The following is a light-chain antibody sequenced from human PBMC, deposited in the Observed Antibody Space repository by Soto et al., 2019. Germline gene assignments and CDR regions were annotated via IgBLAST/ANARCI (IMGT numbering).Light chain of an antibody. CDR2: KIS. V-gene: IGKV2-30*01. J-gene: IGKJ2*01. Sequence: DVVMTQSPLSLPVTLGQPASISCRSSQSLVSSDGNTYLNWFQQRPGQSPRRLIYKISNRDSGVPDRVSGSGSCTDFTLKISRVEAEDVGVYYCMQGTHWPPYTCGQGTKLEIK. CDR1: QSLVSSDGNTY. CDR3: MQGTHWPPYT.